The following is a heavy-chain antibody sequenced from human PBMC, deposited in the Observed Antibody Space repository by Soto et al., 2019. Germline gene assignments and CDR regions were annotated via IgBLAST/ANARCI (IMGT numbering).Heavy chain of an antibody. V-gene: IGHV3-21*01. D-gene: IGHD2-2*01. CDR3: VRSRTAPMQRCGWFDP. J-gene: IGHJ5*02. CDR2: ITTSGSYI. CDR1: GFTFSSYD. Sequence: EVQLVESGGGLVKPGGSLRLSCAASGFTFSSYDMNWVRQAPGKGLEYVSSITTSGSYIYYGDSVRGRFTISRDNAKNSLFLQMDSLSAEDTAVYYCVRSRTAPMQRCGWFDPGGQGTLVTVSS.